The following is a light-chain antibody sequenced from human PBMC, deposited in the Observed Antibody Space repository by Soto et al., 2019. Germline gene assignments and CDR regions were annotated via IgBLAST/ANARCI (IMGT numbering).Light chain of an antibody. CDR3: HQYGKSPWT. CDR2: QTS. J-gene: IGKJ1*01. Sequence: EIVLTQSPATLSSFPGDRVTLSCRASQYINTRLAWYQHRPGQAPRLLIYQTSIRAAGIPARFSGSGSGTAFTLTISRLEPEDFAVYYCHQYGKSPWTFGQGTKVDIK. CDR1: QYINTR. V-gene: IGKV3-20*01.